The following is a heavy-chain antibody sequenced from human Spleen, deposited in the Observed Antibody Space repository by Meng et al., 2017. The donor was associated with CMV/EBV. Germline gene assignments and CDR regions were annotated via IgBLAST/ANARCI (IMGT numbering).Heavy chain of an antibody. CDR1: GYSFTDYY. Sequence: ASVKVSCKASGYSFTDYYVHWVRQAPGQGLEWMGWINPYSGGTNYAQKFQGRVTMTRDTSISTAYMELSRLRSDDTAVYYCARAAQYSGSYNDAFDIWGQGTMVTVSS. J-gene: IGHJ3*02. D-gene: IGHD1-26*01. CDR3: ARAAQYSGSYNDAFDI. V-gene: IGHV1-2*02. CDR2: INPYSGGT.